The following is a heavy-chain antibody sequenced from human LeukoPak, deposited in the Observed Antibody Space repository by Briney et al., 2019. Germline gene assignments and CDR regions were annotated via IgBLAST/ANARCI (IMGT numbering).Heavy chain of an antibody. V-gene: IGHV3-21*01. D-gene: IGHD3-3*01. CDR2: ISSSSSYI. CDR3: ARDPNLEIFDIVIYMLHC. J-gene: IGHJ4*02. CDR1: GFTFCRRS. Sequence: GGSLRLSCAAAGFTFCRRSMNWLRQAPGKGLEWVSYISSSSSYIYYADSVKGRFAISRDNAKNSLYLQMYSLRAEDSAIYYGARDPNLEIFDIVIYMLHCRGRGTLVTVSS.